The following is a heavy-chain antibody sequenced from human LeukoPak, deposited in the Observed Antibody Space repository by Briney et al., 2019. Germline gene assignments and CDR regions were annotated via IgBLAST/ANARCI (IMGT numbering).Heavy chain of an antibody. Sequence: GGSLRLSCAASGFTFSSYAMSWVRQAPGKGLEWVSAISGSGGSTYYADSVKGQFTISRDNSKNTLYLQMNSLRAEDTAVYYCAKDPLYGDYVPWGQGTLVTVSS. V-gene: IGHV3-23*01. J-gene: IGHJ5*02. CDR2: ISGSGGST. CDR1: GFTFSSYA. CDR3: AKDPLYGDYVP. D-gene: IGHD4-17*01.